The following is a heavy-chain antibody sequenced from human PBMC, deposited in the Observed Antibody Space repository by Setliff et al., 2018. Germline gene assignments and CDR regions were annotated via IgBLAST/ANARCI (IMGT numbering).Heavy chain of an antibody. J-gene: IGHJ4*02. Sequence: GASVKVSCKASGYTFTSYGISWVRQAPGQGLEWMGWISTYNGDTDYAQKLQDRLTMTTDTSTSTVYMELRSLRTEDTALYYCAKEQFGSTWVTFDSWGQGTLVTVSS. D-gene: IGHD3-10*01. CDR3: AKEQFGSTWVTFDS. V-gene: IGHV1-18*01. CDR1: GYTFTSYG. CDR2: ISTYNGDT.